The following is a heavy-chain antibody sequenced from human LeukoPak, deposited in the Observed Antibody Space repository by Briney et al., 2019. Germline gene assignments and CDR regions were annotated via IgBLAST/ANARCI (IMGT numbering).Heavy chain of an antibody. CDR1: GGTFSRYA. D-gene: IGHD6-19*01. CDR2: IIPMFGIA. J-gene: IGHJ4*02. Sequence: SVKVSCKASGGTFSRYAISWVRQAPGQGLEWMGGIIPMFGIANYAQKFKGRVTITADESTSTAYMELSSLRSEDSAGYYCARDRPYTGGWRGFDYWGQGTLVAVSS. CDR3: ARDRPYTGGWRGFDY. V-gene: IGHV1-69*13.